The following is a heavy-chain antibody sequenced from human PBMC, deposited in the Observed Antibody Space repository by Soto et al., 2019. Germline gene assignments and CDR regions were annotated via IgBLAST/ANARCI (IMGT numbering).Heavy chain of an antibody. J-gene: IGHJ3*02. CDR2: INPSGST. D-gene: IGHD4-4*01. CDR3: ARGKPGDSKDAFDI. CDR1: GGSFSGYY. Sequence: QVQLQQWGAGLLKPSETLSLTCAVDGGSFSGYYWSWIRQPPGKGLEWIGEINPSGSTNYNPSLKRRVTISVDTSKNQFSLKLSSVTAADTAVYYCARGKPGDSKDAFDIWGQGTMVTVSS. V-gene: IGHV4-34*01.